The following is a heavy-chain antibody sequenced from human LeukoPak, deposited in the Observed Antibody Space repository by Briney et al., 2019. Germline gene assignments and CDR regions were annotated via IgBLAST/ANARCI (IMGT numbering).Heavy chain of an antibody. D-gene: IGHD1-1*01. Sequence: GRSLRLSCTASGFPFIEYSMNWVRQAPGKGLEWISYIGIDSGNTKYADSVRGRFTISADKAKNSLYLQMNSLRVEDTAVYYCARDHNYAFDNWGQGTLVSVSS. CDR1: GFPFIEYS. CDR2: IGIDSGNT. J-gene: IGHJ4*02. V-gene: IGHV3-48*01. CDR3: ARDHNYAFDN.